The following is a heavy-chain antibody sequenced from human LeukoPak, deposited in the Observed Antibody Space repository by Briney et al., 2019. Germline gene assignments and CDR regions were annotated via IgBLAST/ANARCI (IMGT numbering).Heavy chain of an antibody. D-gene: IGHD6-19*01. V-gene: IGHV5-51*01. CDR3: ARRRQSPFWSAVAGKYSSDY. Sequence: GESLKISCKGSGYSFTSYWIGWVRQMPGKGLEWMGIIYPGDSDTRYSPSFQGQVTISADKSISTAYLQWSSLKASDTAMYYCARRRQSPFWSAVAGKYSSDYWGQGTLVTVSS. J-gene: IGHJ4*02. CDR2: IYPGDSDT. CDR1: GYSFTSYW.